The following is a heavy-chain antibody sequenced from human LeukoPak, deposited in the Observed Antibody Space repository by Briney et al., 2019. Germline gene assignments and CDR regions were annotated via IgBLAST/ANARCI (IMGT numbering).Heavy chain of an antibody. J-gene: IGHJ1*01. Sequence: GGSLRLSCAASGFTFSDHYVDWVRQAPGKGLEWVAHINPDGRDTYYVDSVKGRFTISRDNAQNSMYLQMNSLRVEDTAVYYCASWGDTTAEYFQRWGQGTLVTVSS. CDR3: ASWGDTTAEYFQR. D-gene: IGHD2-21*02. V-gene: IGHV3-7*01. CDR2: INPDGRDT. CDR1: GFTFSDHY.